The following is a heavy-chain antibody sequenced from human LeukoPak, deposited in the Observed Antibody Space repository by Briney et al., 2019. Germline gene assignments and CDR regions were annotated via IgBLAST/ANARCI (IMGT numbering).Heavy chain of an antibody. CDR3: ARHFRAVAGPDY. D-gene: IGHD6-19*01. V-gene: IGHV4-61*01. CDR2: IYYSGST. J-gene: IGHJ4*02. CDR1: RDSFSSDTHY. Sequence: PSETLSLTCSVSRDSFSSDTHYWSWIRQPPGKGLEWIGYIYYSGSTNYNPSLKSRVTISVDTSKNQFSLKLSSVTAADTAMYYCARHFRAVAGPDYWGQGTLVTVSS.